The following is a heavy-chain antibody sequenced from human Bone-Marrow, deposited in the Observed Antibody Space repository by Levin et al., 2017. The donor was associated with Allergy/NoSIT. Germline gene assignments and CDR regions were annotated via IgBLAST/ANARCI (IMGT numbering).Heavy chain of an antibody. CDR2: ISYSGSA. CDR3: ARTSGSTVSYWYFDL. CDR1: GSSMNNNYW. V-gene: IGHV4-28*01. J-gene: IGHJ2*01. Sequence: SETLSLTCGVSGSSMNNNYWWGWIRQPPGKGLEWIGFISYSGSAYYNPSLKSRVTMSIDTSKNQFSLNLRSVTAVDTAVYFCARTSGSTVSYWYFDLWGRGTLVTVSS. D-gene: IGHD4-17*01.